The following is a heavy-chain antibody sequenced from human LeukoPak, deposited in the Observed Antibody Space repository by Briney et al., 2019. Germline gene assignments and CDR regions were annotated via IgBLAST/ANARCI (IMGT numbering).Heavy chain of an antibody. CDR2: INPNSGGT. Sequence: ASVKVSCKASGYTFTGYYMHWVRQAPGQGLEWMGRINPNSGGTNYAQKFQGRATMTRDTSISTAYMELSRLRSDDTAVYYCARANGDQRSNAFDIWGQGTMVTVSS. CDR3: ARANGDQRSNAFDI. J-gene: IGHJ3*02. CDR1: GYTFTGYY. D-gene: IGHD4-17*01. V-gene: IGHV1-2*06.